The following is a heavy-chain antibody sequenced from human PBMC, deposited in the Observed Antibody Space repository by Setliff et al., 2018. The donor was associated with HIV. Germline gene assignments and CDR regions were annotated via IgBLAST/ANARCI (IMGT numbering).Heavy chain of an antibody. D-gene: IGHD2-15*01. J-gene: IGHJ6*03. V-gene: IGHV3-21*05. CDR2: ISSSSSKI. CDR1: GFTFSNYA. CDR3: ARSQGIGNYHWDV. Sequence: GGSLRLSCAASGFTFSNYAMNWVRQAPGKGLEWVSYISSSSSKIYYSDSVRGRFTISRDDAKNSLYLQMNSLVDEDTAVYYCARSQGIGNYHWDVWGKGTTVTVSS.